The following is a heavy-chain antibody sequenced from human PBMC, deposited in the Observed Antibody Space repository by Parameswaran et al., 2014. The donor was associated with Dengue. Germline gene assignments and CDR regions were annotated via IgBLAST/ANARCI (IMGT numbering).Heavy chain of an antibody. J-gene: IGHJ6*02. Sequence: VRQAPGKGLEWVSYISSSGSTIYYADSVKGRFTISRDNAKNSLYLQMNSLRAEDTAVYYCARDADKDIVVVPAAIKGVSDVWGQGTTVTVSS. V-gene: IGHV3-11*01. CDR3: ARDADKDIVVVPAAIKGVSDV. D-gene: IGHD2-2*02. CDR2: ISSSGSTI.